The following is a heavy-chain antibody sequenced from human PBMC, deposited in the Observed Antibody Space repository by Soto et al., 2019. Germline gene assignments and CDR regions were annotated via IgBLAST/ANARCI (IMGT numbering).Heavy chain of an antibody. J-gene: IGHJ4*02. CDR1: GFIFKNYA. Sequence: PGGSLRLSCAVSGFIFKNYALNWVRQAPGKGLEWVASITRDGYNKYYADSVKGRFTISRDNSKNTLSLQMTALRIEDSSVYYCTKSSGGSSSVGMDYWGQGTLVTVSS. V-gene: IGHV3-30*04. D-gene: IGHD6-6*01. CDR3: TKSSGGSSSVGMDY. CDR2: ITRDGYNK.